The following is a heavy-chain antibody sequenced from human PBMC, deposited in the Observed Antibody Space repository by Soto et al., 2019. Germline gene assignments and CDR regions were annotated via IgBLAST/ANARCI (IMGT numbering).Heavy chain of an antibody. Sequence: QVQLVQSGAEVKKPGSSVKVSCKASGGTFSSYTISWVRLAPGQGLEWMGRIIPILGIANYAQKFQGRVTITADKSTSTAYMELSSLRSEDTAVYYCARDRPRHYDILTGYYSNNWFDPWGQGTLVTVSS. J-gene: IGHJ5*02. D-gene: IGHD3-9*01. V-gene: IGHV1-69*08. CDR3: ARDRPRHYDILTGYYSNNWFDP. CDR2: IIPILGIA. CDR1: GGTFSSYT.